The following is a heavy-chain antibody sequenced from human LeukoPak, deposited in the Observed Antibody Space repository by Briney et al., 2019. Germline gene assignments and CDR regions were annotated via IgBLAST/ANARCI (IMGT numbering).Heavy chain of an antibody. Sequence: GGSLRLSCAASGFTVSSNYMSWVRQAPGKGLEWVSVIYSGGSTYYADSVKGRFTISRDNAKNSLYLQMNSLRAEDTAVYYCAREVGHSSGWYYFDYWGQGTLVTVSS. CDR2: IYSGGST. V-gene: IGHV3-53*01. CDR3: AREVGHSSGWYYFDY. J-gene: IGHJ4*02. D-gene: IGHD6-19*01. CDR1: GFTVSSNY.